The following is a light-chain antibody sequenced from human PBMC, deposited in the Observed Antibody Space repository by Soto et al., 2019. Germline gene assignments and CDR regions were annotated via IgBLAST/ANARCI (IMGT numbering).Light chain of an antibody. V-gene: IGLV2-14*01. CDR3: NSYTTSATYV. CDR1: SSDVGGYNY. CDR2: EVT. Sequence: QSALTQPASVSGSPGQSITISCTGTSSDVGGYNYVSWYQHHPGEAPKLIIFEVTKRPSGVPYRFSGSKSANTASLTISGLQAEDEADYFCNSYTTSATYVFGSGTK. J-gene: IGLJ1*01.